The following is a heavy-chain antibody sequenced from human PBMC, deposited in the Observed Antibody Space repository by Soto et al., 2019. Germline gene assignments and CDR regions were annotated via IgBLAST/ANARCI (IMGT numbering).Heavy chain of an antibody. Sequence: SETLSLTCTVSGGSISSGGYYWSWIRQHPGKGLEWIGYIYYSGSTYYNPSLKSRVTISVDTSKNQFSLKLSSVTAADTAVYYCARDEHCGGDCPNWFDPWGQGTLVTVSS. V-gene: IGHV4-31*03. J-gene: IGHJ5*02. D-gene: IGHD2-21*02. CDR3: ARDEHCGGDCPNWFDP. CDR1: GGSISSGGYY. CDR2: IYYSGST.